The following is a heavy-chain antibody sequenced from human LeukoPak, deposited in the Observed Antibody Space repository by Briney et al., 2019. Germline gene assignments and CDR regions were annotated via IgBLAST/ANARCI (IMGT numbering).Heavy chain of an antibody. CDR2: INHSGST. Sequence: PSETLSLTCAVYGGSFSGYYWSWIRQPPGKGLEWIGEINHSGSTNYNPSLKSRVTISVDTSKNQFSLRLSSVTAADTAVYYCARLLRYFDVYYYYMDVWGKGTTVTISS. V-gene: IGHV4-34*01. J-gene: IGHJ6*03. D-gene: IGHD3-9*01. CDR3: ARLLRYFDVYYYYMDV. CDR1: GGSFSGYY.